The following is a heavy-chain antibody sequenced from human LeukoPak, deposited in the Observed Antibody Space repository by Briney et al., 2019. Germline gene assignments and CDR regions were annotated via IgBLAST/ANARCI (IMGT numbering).Heavy chain of an antibody. CDR3: AKSRWPTVTSYYFDY. V-gene: IGHV3-30*18. D-gene: IGHD4-17*01. J-gene: IGHJ4*02. Sequence: GGSLRLSCAASGFTFSSYGMHWVRQAPGKGLEWVAVISYDGSNKYYADSAKGRFTISRDNSKNTLYLQMNSLRAEDTAVYYCAKSRWPTVTSYYFDYWGQGTLVTVSS. CDR2: ISYDGSNK. CDR1: GFTFSSYG.